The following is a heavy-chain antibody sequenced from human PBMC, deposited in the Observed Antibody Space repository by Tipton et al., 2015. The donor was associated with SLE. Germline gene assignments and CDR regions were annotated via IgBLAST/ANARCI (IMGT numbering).Heavy chain of an antibody. V-gene: IGHV4-59*08. CDR1: GGSISSYF. CDR2: IYDSGST. CDR3: ARGASPPATAGTVWFDP. Sequence: TLSLTCSVSGGSISSYFWSWIRQPPGKGLEWIGYIYDSGSTYYSPSLKSRVTISVDTSKNQFSLKLSSVTAADTAVYYCARGASPPATAGTVWFDPWGQGALVTVSS. D-gene: IGHD1-1*01. J-gene: IGHJ5*02.